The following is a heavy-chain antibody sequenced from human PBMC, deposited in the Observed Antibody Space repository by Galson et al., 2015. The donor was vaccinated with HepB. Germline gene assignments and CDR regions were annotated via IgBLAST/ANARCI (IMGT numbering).Heavy chain of an antibody. V-gene: IGHV1-69*13. CDR2: IIPIFGTA. D-gene: IGHD4-17*01. CDR1: GGAFSSYA. J-gene: IGHJ4*02. Sequence: SVKVSCKASGGAFSSYAISWVRQAPGQGLEWMGGIIPIFGTANYAQKFQGRVTITADESTSTAYMELSSLRSEDTAVYYCARGFGDGDYVVPDYWGQGTLVTVSS. CDR3: ARGFGDGDYVVPDY.